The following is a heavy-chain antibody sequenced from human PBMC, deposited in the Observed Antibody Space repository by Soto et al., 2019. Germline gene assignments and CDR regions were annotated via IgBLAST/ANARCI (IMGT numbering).Heavy chain of an antibody. Sequence: PVGSLRLSCAASGFNFSSYAMSWVRQAPGKGLEWVSAISGNGGSTYYADSVKGRFTISRDNSKSTLYLQMNSLRAEDTAVYYCAKDRLVLLWFGELSARERYFDYWGQGTLVTVSS. CDR1: GFNFSSYA. CDR3: AKDRLVLLWFGELSARERYFDY. V-gene: IGHV3-23*01. D-gene: IGHD3-10*01. CDR2: ISGNGGST. J-gene: IGHJ4*02.